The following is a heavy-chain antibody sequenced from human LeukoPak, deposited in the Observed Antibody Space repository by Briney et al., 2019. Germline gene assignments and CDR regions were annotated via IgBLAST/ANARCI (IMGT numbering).Heavy chain of an antibody. V-gene: IGHV3-30*18. CDR3: AKSLTTWPKFPFDY. CDR1: GFTFRNYG. CDR2: ISDNASGT. J-gene: IGHJ4*02. D-gene: IGHD3-3*01. Sequence: QPGRSPRLSCAASGFTFRNYGMHWVRQAPGKGLEWVAVISDNASGTNYANSVKGRFTISRDNSKNTLYLQMNSLRAEDTAVYYCAKSLTTWPKFPFDYWGQGTLVTVSS.